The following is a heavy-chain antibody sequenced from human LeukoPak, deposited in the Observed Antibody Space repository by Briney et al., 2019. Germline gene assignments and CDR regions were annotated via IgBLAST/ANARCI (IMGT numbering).Heavy chain of an antibody. CDR2: INHSGST. CDR3: ARGVPHARHIGY. J-gene: IGHJ4*02. V-gene: IGHV4-34*01. CDR1: GGSFSGYY. D-gene: IGHD2-2*01. Sequence: PSETLSLTCAVYGGSFSGYYWSWIRQPPGKGLEWIGEINHSGSTNYNPSLKSRVTISVDTSKNQFSLKLSSVTAADTAVYYCARGVPHARHIGYWGQGTLVTVSS.